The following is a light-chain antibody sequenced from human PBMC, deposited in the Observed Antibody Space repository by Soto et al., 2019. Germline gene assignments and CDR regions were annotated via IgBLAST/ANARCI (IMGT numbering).Light chain of an antibody. CDR1: TSNIGAPFD. V-gene: IGLV1-40*01. CDR3: NSYTSSTSLPYV. CDR2: EVT. Sequence: QSVLTQPPSVSGAPGQRVTISCTGSTSNIGAPFDVHWYQQHPGKAPKLLIFEVTSRPSGVSHRFSGSKSGNTASLTISALQAEDEADYFCNSYTSSTSLPYVFGTGTKVTVL. J-gene: IGLJ1*01.